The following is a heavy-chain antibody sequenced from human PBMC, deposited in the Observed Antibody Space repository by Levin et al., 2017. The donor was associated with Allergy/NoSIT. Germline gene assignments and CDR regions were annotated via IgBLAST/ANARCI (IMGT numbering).Heavy chain of an antibody. CDR1: GFTFSSYG. V-gene: IGHV3-30*18. D-gene: IGHD2-21*02. CDR3: AKVPCGGGGDGHRFDY. J-gene: IGHJ4*02. CDR2: ISYDGSNK. Sequence: GGSLRLSCAASGFTFSSYGMHWVRQAPGKGLEWVAVISYDGSNKYYADSVKGRFTISRDNSKNTLYLQMNSLRAEDTAVYYCAKVPCGGGGDGHRFDYWGQGTLVTVSS.